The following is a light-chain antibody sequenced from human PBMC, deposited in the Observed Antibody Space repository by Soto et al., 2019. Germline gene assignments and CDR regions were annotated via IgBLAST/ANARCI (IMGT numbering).Light chain of an antibody. V-gene: IGLV4-69*01. CDR1: SGHSSYA. J-gene: IGLJ2*01. Sequence: QSVLTQSPSASASLGASVKLTCTLSSGHSSYAIAWHQQRPEKGPRYLMKLSSDGSHSKGDGIPDRFSGSSSGAERYLTISSLQSEDEADYYCQTWDTGARVVFGGGTQLTVL. CDR2: LSSDGSH. CDR3: QTWDTGARVV.